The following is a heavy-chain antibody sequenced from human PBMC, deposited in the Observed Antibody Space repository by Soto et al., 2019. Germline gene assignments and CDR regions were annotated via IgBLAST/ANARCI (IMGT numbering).Heavy chain of an antibody. CDR3: ARDQFDCSSTRCYPESTFDY. CDR2: FGHAGSNK. D-gene: IGHD2-2*01. CDR1: GFTFSSYG. Sequence: GGSLRLSCAASGFTFSSYGMHWVRQAPGKGLKGVAVFGHAGSNKSYADSAKGRFTISRDNSKNTLYLQRNSLRAEDTAVYYCARDQFDCSSTRCYPESTFDYWGQGT. V-gene: IGHV3-33*01. J-gene: IGHJ4*01.